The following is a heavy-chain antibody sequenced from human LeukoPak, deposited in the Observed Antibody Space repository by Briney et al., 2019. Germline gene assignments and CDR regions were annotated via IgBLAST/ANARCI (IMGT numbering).Heavy chain of an antibody. Sequence: GGSLRLSCAASGFTFTTYWLGWVRQPPGKGLEWVANIKQDGTEKYYVDSVKGRFTISRDNSKNTLYLQMNSLGAEDTAVYYCAKDQYGYSNYWGQGTLVTVSS. D-gene: IGHD5-24*01. J-gene: IGHJ4*02. CDR1: GFTFTTYW. CDR2: IKQDGTEK. V-gene: IGHV3-7*01. CDR3: AKDQYGYSNY.